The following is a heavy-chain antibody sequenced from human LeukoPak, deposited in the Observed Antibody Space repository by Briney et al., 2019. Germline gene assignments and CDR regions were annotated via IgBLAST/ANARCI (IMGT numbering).Heavy chain of an antibody. CDR2: IYYSGST. D-gene: IGHD1-7*01. CDR1: GDSISNYY. V-gene: IGHV4-59*01. Sequence: SETLSLTCTVSGDSISNYYWSWIRQPPGKGLEWIGYIYYSGSTNFNPSLKSRVTMSVDTSKNQFSLKLTSVTAADTAVSYCARETKLRDWFDPWGQGTLVTVSS. J-gene: IGHJ5*02. CDR3: ARETKLRDWFDP.